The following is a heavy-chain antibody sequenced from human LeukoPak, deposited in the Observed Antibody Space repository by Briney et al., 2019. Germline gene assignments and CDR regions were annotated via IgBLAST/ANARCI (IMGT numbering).Heavy chain of an antibody. Sequence: ASVKVSCKASGGTFSSYAISWVRQAPGQGLEWMGRIIPILGIANYAQKFQGRVTITADKSTSTAYMELSSLRSEDTAVYYCARVAGEPAASFDYWGQGTLVTVSS. CDR2: IIPILGIA. CDR1: GGTFSSYA. V-gene: IGHV1-69*04. J-gene: IGHJ4*02. CDR3: ARVAGEPAASFDY. D-gene: IGHD6-13*01.